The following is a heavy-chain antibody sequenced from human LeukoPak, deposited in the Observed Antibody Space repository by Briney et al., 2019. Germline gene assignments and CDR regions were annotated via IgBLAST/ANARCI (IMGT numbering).Heavy chain of an antibody. CDR3: ARDLGYYGSGSSPSDY. CDR2: ISAYNGNT. V-gene: IGHV1-18*01. CDR1: VYTFTTYG. D-gene: IGHD3-10*01. Sequence: ASAKVSCKPSVYTFTTYGISTVRHTPREGLEWMGWISAYNGNTKYAQKLQDSVTMTTDTSTSTAYMELRSLTSDDTAVYYCARDLGYYGSGSSPSDYWGQGTLVTVSS. J-gene: IGHJ4*02.